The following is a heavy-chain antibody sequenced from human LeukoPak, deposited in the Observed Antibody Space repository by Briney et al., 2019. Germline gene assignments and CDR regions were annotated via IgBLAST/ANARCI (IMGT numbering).Heavy chain of an antibody. CDR3: ARATTVTTFYYYYYMDV. J-gene: IGHJ6*03. D-gene: IGHD4-17*01. Sequence: GASVKVSCKASGYTFTSYGISWVRQAPGQGLEWMGWISAYNGNTNYAQKLQGRVTMTTDTSTSTAYMELRSLRSDDTAVYYCARATTVTTFYYYYYMDVWGKGTTVTISS. V-gene: IGHV1-18*01. CDR1: GYTFTSYG. CDR2: ISAYNGNT.